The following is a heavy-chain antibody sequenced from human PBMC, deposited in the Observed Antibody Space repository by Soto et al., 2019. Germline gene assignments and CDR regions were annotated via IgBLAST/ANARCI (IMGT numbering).Heavy chain of an antibody. CDR1: GFTFSGYV. Sequence: PGGSLRLSCAASGFTFSGYVMHWVRQPPGKGLEWVAVIWYDGSNKYYADSVKGRFTISRDNSKNTLYLQMNSLRAEDTAVYYCARESRAVTMVRGVSDWFDPWGQGTLVTVSS. J-gene: IGHJ5*02. V-gene: IGHV3-33*01. CDR2: IWYDGSNK. CDR3: ARESRAVTMVRGVSDWFDP. D-gene: IGHD3-10*01.